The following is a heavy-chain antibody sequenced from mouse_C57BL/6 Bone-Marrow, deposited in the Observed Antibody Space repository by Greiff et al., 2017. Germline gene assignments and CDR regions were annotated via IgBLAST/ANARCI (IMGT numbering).Heavy chain of an antibody. CDR2: FNFDGSST. J-gene: IGHJ2*01. CDR3: ARLPYYFDY. V-gene: IGHV5-16*01. CDR1: GFTFSDYY. Sequence: DVKLVESEGGLVQPGSSMNLSCTASGFTFSDYYLAWVRKVPEKGIEWVANFNFDGSSTSYLTSLQSSFIISRDNAKNMLYLQRSSLKAEDTATYYCARLPYYFDYWGQGTTLTVSS.